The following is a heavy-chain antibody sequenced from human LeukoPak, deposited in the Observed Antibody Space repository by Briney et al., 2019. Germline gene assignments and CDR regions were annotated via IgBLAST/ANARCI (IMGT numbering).Heavy chain of an antibody. CDR3: ARDAPGNTALDY. Sequence: GGSLRLSCAASGFTFISYWMHLVRQAPGKGLVWVSRINGYGSSTDFADSVKGRCTISRDNAKNTLYLQMNSLRAEDTAVYYCARDAPGNTALDYWGQGTLVTVSS. J-gene: IGHJ4*02. CDR2: INGYGSST. CDR1: GFTFISYW. V-gene: IGHV3-74*01. D-gene: IGHD5-18*01.